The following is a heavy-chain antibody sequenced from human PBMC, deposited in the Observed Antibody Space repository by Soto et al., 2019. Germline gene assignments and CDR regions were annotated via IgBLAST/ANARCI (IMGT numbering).Heavy chain of an antibody. CDR2: IIPIFGTA. CDR3: AGVRGDHSRLYYYFYGMDI. V-gene: IGHV1-69*13. CDR1: GGTFSSYA. D-gene: IGHD2-21*02. J-gene: IGHJ6*02. Sequence: GASVKVSCKASGGTFSSYAISRVRQAPGQGLEWMGGIIPIFGTANYAQKFQGRVTITADESTSTAYMELSSLRSEDTAVYFCAGVRGDHSRLYYYFYGMDIWGQGTTVTVSS.